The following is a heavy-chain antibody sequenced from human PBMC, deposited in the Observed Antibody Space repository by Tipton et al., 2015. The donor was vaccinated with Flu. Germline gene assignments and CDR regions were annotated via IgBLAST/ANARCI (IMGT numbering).Heavy chain of an antibody. V-gene: IGHV4-38-2*01. Sequence: TLSLTCAVSGYSISSGYYWGWIRQPPGKGLEWIGSISHSGSTYYNPPLKSRVTISLDTSKNQFSLKLSSVTAADTAVYYCARRTYYYGSGEQDYWGQGTLVTVSS. CDR2: ISHSGST. CDR1: GYSISSGYY. J-gene: IGHJ4*02. D-gene: IGHD3-10*01. CDR3: ARRTYYYGSGEQDY.